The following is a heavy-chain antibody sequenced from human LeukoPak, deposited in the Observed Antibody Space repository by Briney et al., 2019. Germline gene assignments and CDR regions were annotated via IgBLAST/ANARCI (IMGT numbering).Heavy chain of an antibody. CDR3: ARLLRLVVVADTHGGFDP. V-gene: IGHV5-51*01. CDR1: GYSFTSYW. CDR2: IYPGDSDT. J-gene: IGHJ5*02. Sequence: GESLKISCKGSGYSFTSYWIGWVRQMPGKGLEWMGIIYPGDSDTRYSPSFQGQVTILADKSISTAYLQWSSLKASDTAMYYCARLLRLVVVADTHGGFDPWGQGTLVTVSS. D-gene: IGHD2-15*01.